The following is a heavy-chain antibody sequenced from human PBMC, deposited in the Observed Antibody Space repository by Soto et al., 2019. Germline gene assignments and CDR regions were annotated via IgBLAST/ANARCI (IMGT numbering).Heavy chain of an antibody. CDR2: ISYDGSKK. CDR3: AKVQTDRSVTTYGMDV. V-gene: IGHV3-30*18. CDR1: GFTFSSYG. D-gene: IGHD4-4*01. Sequence: QVQLVESGGGVVQPGRSLRLSCAASGFTFSSYGVHWVRQAPGKGLEWVAVISYDGSKKYYADSVKGRFTISRDNPKDTLYLQMNSLRAEDTAVYYCAKVQTDRSVTTYGMDVWGQGTTVTVSS. J-gene: IGHJ6*02.